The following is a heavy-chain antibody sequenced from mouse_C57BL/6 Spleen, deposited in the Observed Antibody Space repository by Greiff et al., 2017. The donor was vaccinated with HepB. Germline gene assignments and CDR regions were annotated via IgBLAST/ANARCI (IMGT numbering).Heavy chain of an antibody. Sequence: QVQLQQPGAELVKPGASVKLSCKASGYTFTSYWMQWVKQRPGQGLEWIGEIDPSDSYTNYNQKFKGKATLTVDTSSSTAYMQLSSLTSEDSAVYYCARFELGRGYFDYWGQGTTLTVSS. D-gene: IGHD4-1*01. J-gene: IGHJ2*01. CDR3: ARFELGRGYFDY. V-gene: IGHV1-50*01. CDR2: IDPSDSYT. CDR1: GYTFTSYW.